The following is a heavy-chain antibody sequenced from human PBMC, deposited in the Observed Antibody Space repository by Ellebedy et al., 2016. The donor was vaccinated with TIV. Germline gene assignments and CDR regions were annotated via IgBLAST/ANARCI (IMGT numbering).Heavy chain of an antibody. D-gene: IGHD3-22*01. CDR1: GFTFSSYW. J-gene: IGHJ4*02. Sequence: GESLKISCAASGFTFSSYWMHWVRQAPGKGLEWVAVISYDGSNKYYADSVKGRFTISRDNSKNTLYLQMNSLRAEDTAVYYCARGLSSGYSKYYFDYWGQGTLVTVSS. V-gene: IGHV3-30*03. CDR3: ARGLSSGYSKYYFDY. CDR2: ISYDGSNK.